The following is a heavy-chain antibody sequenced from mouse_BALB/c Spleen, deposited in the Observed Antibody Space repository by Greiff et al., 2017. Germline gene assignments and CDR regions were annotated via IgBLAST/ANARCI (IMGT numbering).Heavy chain of an antibody. V-gene: IGHV1-7*01. J-gene: IGHJ4*01. CDR2: INPSTGYT. CDR1: GYTFTSYW. Sequence: VQLQQSGAELAKPGASVKMSCKASGYTFTSYWMHWVKQRPGQGLEWIGYINPSTGYTEYNQKFKDKATLTADKSSSTAYMQLSSLTSEDSAVYYGARGGGGPFYARDYWGKGTSDTVSS. CDR3: ARGGGGPFYARDY. D-gene: IGHD1-1*02.